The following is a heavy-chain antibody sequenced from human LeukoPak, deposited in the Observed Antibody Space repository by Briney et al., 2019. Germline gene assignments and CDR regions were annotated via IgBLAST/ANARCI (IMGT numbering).Heavy chain of an antibody. V-gene: IGHV4-34*01. CDR2: INHSGST. CDR1: GGSFSGYY. D-gene: IGHD3-10*01. J-gene: IGHJ3*02. Sequence: SETLSLTCAVYGGSFSGYYWSWIRQPPGKGLEWIGEINHSGSTNYNPSLKSRGTISVDTSKNQFSLKLSSVTAADTAVYYCARGSLRYGSDPSDAFDIWGQGTMVTVSS. CDR3: ARGSLRYGSDPSDAFDI.